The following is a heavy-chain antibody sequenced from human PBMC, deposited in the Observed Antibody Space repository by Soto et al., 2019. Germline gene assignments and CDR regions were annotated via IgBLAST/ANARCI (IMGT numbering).Heavy chain of an antibody. D-gene: IGHD3-10*01. CDR1: GYTFTSYG. J-gene: IGHJ6*03. CDR2: ISAYNGNT. CDR3: ARSVVRGGGYYYYYMDV. Sequence: GASVKVSCTASGYTFTSYGISWVRQAPGQGLEWMGWISAYNGNTNYAQKLQGRVTVTTDTSTSTAYMELRSLRSDDTAVYYCARSVVRGGGYYYYYMDVWGKGTTVTVSS. V-gene: IGHV1-18*01.